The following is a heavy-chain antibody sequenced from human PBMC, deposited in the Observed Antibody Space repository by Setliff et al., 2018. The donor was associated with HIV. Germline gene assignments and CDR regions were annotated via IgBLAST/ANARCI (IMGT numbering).Heavy chain of an antibody. D-gene: IGHD6-13*01. Sequence: GESLKISCAASGFTFSSYAMSWVRQAPGKGLEWVSAISGSGGSTYYADSVKGRFTISRDNSKNTLYLQMNSLRAEDTAVYYCAESDSSSSPQGYFDYWGQGTLVTVSS. CDR1: GFTFSSYA. CDR3: AESDSSSSPQGYFDY. V-gene: IGHV3-23*01. J-gene: IGHJ4*02. CDR2: ISGSGGST.